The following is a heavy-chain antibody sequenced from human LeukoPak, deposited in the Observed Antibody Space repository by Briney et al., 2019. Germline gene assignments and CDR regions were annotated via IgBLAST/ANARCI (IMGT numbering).Heavy chain of an antibody. V-gene: IGHV4-34*01. J-gene: IGHJ4*02. CDR2: INHSGST. Sequence: TSETLSRTCAVYGGSFSGYYWSWIRQPPGKGLEWIGEINHSGSTNYNPSLKSRVTISVDTSKNQFSLKLSSVTAADTAVYYCARRLCGGDCYSTFSYWGQGTLVTVSS. CDR3: ARRLCGGDCYSTFSY. CDR1: GGSFSGYY. D-gene: IGHD2-21*02.